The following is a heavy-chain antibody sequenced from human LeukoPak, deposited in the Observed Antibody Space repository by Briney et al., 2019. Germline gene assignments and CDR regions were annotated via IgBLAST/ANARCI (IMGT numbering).Heavy chain of an antibody. CDR2: ILYDGSNE. CDR3: ARDGYPFRPYFDY. D-gene: IGHD5-12*01. J-gene: IGHJ4*02. V-gene: IGHV3-33*05. CDR1: GFSFSSYG. Sequence: GGSLRLSCAASGFSFSSYGMHWVRQAPGKGLEWVAVILYDGSNEYYADSVKGQFTISRDISKSTLYLQMNSLTAEDTAVYYCARDGYPFRPYFDYWGQGTLVTVSS.